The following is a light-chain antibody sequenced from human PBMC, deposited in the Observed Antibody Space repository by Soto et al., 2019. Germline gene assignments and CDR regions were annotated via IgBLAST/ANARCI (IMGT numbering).Light chain of an antibody. Sequence: IVLSQSPATLSLSPGESTTLTFRASQSVSSDLAWYQQKPGQAPRLRIYDASNRATGIPARFSGSASGTDFTLTISSLEPEDFAVYYCQQRSNWPPNTFGQGTRLEIK. CDR3: QQRSNWPPNT. J-gene: IGKJ5*01. CDR1: QSVSSD. CDR2: DAS. V-gene: IGKV3-11*01.